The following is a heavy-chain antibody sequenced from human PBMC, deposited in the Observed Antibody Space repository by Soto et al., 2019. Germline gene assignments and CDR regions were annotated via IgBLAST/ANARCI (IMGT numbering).Heavy chain of an antibody. CDR1: GGTFSPYG. Sequence: GASVKVSCKGSGGTFSPYGVSWVRQAPGQGLEWMGMIIPIFDTTNYAQKFQGRVTITADTSTSTAYMELCSLRSEDTAVYYCAREGRLTGTDGFDYWGQGTLVTVSS. CDR2: IIPIFDTT. V-gene: IGHV1-69*06. J-gene: IGHJ4*02. CDR3: AREGRLTGTDGFDY. D-gene: IGHD1-20*01.